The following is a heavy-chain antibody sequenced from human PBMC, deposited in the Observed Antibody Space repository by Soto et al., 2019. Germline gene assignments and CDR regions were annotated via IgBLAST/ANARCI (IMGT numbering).Heavy chain of an antibody. J-gene: IGHJ4*02. Sequence: QVQLQESGPGLLKPSETLSLTCTVSGGSISSYFYIWVRQPPGKGLEWIGSVYSTGTTDYNPSLKSRVTISVDTSKTQFSLYLRSVTAADTAVYYCARDLAAVPRAFDYWGRGTQVTVSS. CDR3: ARDLAAVPRAFDY. CDR1: GGSISSYF. V-gene: IGHV4-59*01. D-gene: IGHD6-13*01. CDR2: VYSTGTT.